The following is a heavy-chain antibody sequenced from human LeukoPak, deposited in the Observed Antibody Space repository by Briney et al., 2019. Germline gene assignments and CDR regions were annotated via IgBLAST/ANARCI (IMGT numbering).Heavy chain of an antibody. CDR2: ISGSGGST. Sequence: SGGSLRLSCAASGFTFSRYAMSWVRQVPGKGLEWVSAISGSGGSTYYADSVKGRFTISRHNLKNTVDLQMNSLRAEDTAVYYCARDSSGWANYYYYGMDVWGRGTTVTVSS. J-gene: IGHJ6*02. CDR3: ARDSSGWANYYYYGMDV. V-gene: IGHV3-23*01. CDR1: GFTFSRYA. D-gene: IGHD6-19*01.